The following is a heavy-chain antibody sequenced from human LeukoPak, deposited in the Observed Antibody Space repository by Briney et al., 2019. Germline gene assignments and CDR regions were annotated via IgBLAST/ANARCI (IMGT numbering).Heavy chain of an antibody. D-gene: IGHD3-3*01. CDR1: GFTFSSYE. CDR3: ARGITIFGVVIIRDAFDI. CDR2: IGSSGSTM. V-gene: IGHV3-48*03. Sequence: PEGSLRLSCAASGFTFSSYEMNWVRQAPGKGLEWVAYIGSSGSTMYYADSVKGRFTISRDNTKNSLFLQMNSLRAEDTAVYYCARGITIFGVVIIRDAFDIWGQGTMVTVSS. J-gene: IGHJ3*02.